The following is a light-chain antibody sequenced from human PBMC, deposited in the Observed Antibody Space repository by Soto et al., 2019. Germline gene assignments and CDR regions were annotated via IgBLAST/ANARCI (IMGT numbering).Light chain of an antibody. Sequence: QSALTQPASVSGSPGQSITISCTGTSSDVGSYNLVSWYQQHPGKAPKLMIYEGSKWPSGVSNRFSGSKSGNTASLTIPGLQAEDEADYYCCSYAGSSTSRVFGGGTKLTVL. J-gene: IGLJ3*02. CDR2: EGS. CDR1: SSDVGSYNL. V-gene: IGLV2-23*01. CDR3: CSYAGSSTSRV.